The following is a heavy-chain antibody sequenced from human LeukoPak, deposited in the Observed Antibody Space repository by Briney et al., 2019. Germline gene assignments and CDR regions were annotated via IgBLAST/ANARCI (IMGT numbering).Heavy chain of an antibody. CDR3: ARDRASAGGFDY. CDR2: IYYSGTT. D-gene: IGHD2-15*01. J-gene: IGHJ4*02. Sequence: PSETLSLTCSVSGGSISPYYWSWIRQPPGKGLEWIGYIYYSGTTNYNPSLQSRVTISVATSKNQFSLKLSSVTAADTARYYCARDRASAGGFDYWGQGTLVTVSS. CDR1: GGSISPYY. V-gene: IGHV4-59*01.